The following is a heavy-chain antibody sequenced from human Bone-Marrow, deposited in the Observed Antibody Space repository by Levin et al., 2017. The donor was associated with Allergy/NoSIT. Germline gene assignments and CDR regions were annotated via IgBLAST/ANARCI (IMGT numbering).Heavy chain of an antibody. CDR3: ATGQGHLVGPP. Sequence: ASVKVSCKASGDTFSSYDINWVRQASGQGLEWMGWMNPKSGNTVYAQKFQGRVTMTRNTSISTAYMNLSSLRSDDTAVYYCATGQGHLVGPPWGQGTLVTVSS. D-gene: IGHD6-6*01. CDR2: MNPKSGNT. J-gene: IGHJ5*02. CDR1: GDTFSSYD. V-gene: IGHV1-8*01.